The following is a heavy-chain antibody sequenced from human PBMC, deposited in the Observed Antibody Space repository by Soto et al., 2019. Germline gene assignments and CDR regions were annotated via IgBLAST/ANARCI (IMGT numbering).Heavy chain of an antibody. V-gene: IGHV3-30-3*01. CDR2: ISYDGSNK. CDR3: ARDPMGRYYGSGSYYFDY. Sequence: QVQLVESGGGVVQPGRSLRLSCAASGFTFSSYAMHWVRQAPGKGLEWVAVISYDGSNKYYADSVKGRFTISRDNSKNTLSLQMNSRRAEDTAVYYWARDPMGRYYGSGSYYFDYWGQGTLVTVSS. D-gene: IGHD3-10*01. J-gene: IGHJ4*02. CDR1: GFTFSSYA.